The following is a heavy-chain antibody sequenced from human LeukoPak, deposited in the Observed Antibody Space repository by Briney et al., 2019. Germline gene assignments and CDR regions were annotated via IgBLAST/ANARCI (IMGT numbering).Heavy chain of an antibody. CDR3: ARAARIAAAGYYDSSGYYYFDY. J-gene: IGHJ4*02. CDR1: GFTFSSYW. V-gene: IGHV3-7*01. Sequence: GRSLRLSCAASGFTFSSYWMSWVRQPPGKGLEWVANIKKDGSEKYYVDSVKGRFTISRDNAKNSLYLQMNSLRGEDTAVYYCARAARIAAAGYYDSSGYYYFDYWGQGTLVTVSS. D-gene: IGHD3-22*01. CDR2: IKKDGSEK.